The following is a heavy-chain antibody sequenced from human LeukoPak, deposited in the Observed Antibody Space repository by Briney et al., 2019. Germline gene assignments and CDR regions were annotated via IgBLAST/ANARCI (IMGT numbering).Heavy chain of an antibody. Sequence: GGSLRLSCAASGFTFNTYAMSWVRQAPGKGLEWVSAISGSGGSTYYADSVKGRFTISRDNSKNTLYLQMNSLRAKDTAVYYWEKGGYSSSPLHYGGQGTLVTVSS. CDR1: GFTFNTYA. CDR3: EKGGYSSSPLHY. D-gene: IGHD6-13*01. V-gene: IGHV3-23*01. J-gene: IGHJ4*02. CDR2: ISGSGGST.